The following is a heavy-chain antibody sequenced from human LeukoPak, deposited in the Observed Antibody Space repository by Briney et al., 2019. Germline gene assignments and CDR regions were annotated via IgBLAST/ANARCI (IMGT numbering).Heavy chain of an antibody. J-gene: IGHJ6*04. Sequence: PSETLSLTCAVSGGSISSSNWWRWVRQPPGKGLEWIGEIYHSGSTNYNPSLKSRVTISVDKSNNQFSLKRSSGDAGDTAVNYCARVQAAFYYGMDVWGKGTTLTVPS. CDR3: ARVQAAFYYGMDV. D-gene: IGHD6-25*01. CDR1: GGSISSSNW. V-gene: IGHV4-4*02. CDR2: IYHSGST.